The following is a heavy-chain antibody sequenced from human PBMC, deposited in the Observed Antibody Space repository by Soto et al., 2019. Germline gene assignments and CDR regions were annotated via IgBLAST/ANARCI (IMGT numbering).Heavy chain of an antibody. CDR3: ARGEKRKMVRGVIITCGFDY. D-gene: IGHD3-10*01. J-gene: IGHJ4*02. V-gene: IGHV4-31*03. Sequence: SETLSLTCTVSGGSISSGGYYWSWIRQHPGKGLEWIGYIYYSGSTYYNPSLKSRVTISVDTSKNQFSLKLSSVTAADTAVYYCARGEKRKMVRGVIITCGFDYWGQGTLVTVSS. CDR1: GGSISSGGYY. CDR2: IYYSGST.